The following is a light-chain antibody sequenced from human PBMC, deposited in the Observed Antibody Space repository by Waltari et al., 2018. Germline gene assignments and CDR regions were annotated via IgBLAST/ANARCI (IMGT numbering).Light chain of an antibody. CDR3: QQRSSWPLT. CDR2: DTS. J-gene: IGKJ4*01. CDR1: QSVRNY. V-gene: IGKV3-11*01. Sequence: EIVLIQSPATLALSPGERATLSCRASQSVRNYLAWFQQKPGQWPRLLIYDTSNRGTGVPARFSGSGSGTDFTLTISSLESEDFAVYYCQQRSSWPLTFGGGTKVQIK.